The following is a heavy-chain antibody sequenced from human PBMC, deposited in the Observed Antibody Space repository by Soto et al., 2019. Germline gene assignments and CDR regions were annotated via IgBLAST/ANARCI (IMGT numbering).Heavy chain of an antibody. CDR3: AKDRAYCISTSCLTPYYYGMDV. CDR1: GFTFSSYG. J-gene: IGHJ6*02. Sequence: QVPLVESGGGVVQPGRSLRLSCAASGFTFSSYGMHWVRQAPGKGLEWVAVISYDGSNKYYADSVKGRFTISRDNSKNKLYLQMNSLRADDTAVYYCAKDRAYCISTSCLTPYYYGMDVWGQGTTVTVSS. D-gene: IGHD2-2*01. CDR2: ISYDGSNK. V-gene: IGHV3-30*18.